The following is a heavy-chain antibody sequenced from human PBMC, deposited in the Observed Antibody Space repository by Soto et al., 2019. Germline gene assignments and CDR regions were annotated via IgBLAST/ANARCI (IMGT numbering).Heavy chain of an antibody. V-gene: IGHV1-69*02. CDR1: GGTFSSYT. D-gene: IGHD4-17*01. J-gene: IGHJ6*02. CDR3: AGADGDYADDYYCGMDV. CDR2: IIPILGIA. Sequence: QVQLVQSGAEVKKPGSSVKVSCKASGGTFSSYTISWVRQAPGQGLEWMGRIIPILGIANYAQKFQGRVTITADKSPSTAHMELSSLRSEDSAGYYCAGADGDYADDYYCGMDVWGQGTTVIFSS.